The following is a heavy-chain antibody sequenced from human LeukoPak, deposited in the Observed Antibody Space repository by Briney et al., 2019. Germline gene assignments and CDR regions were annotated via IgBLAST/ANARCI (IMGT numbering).Heavy chain of an antibody. CDR3: ASVSGDHSLDY. CDR2: INHSGST. Sequence: PSETLSLTCAVYGGSFSGYYWSWLRQPPGKGLEWIGEINHSGSTNYNPSLKSRVTISVDTSKNQFSLKLSSVTAADTAVYYCASVSGDHSLDYWGQGTLVTVSS. J-gene: IGHJ4*02. D-gene: IGHD4-17*01. CDR1: GGSFSGYY. V-gene: IGHV4-34*01.